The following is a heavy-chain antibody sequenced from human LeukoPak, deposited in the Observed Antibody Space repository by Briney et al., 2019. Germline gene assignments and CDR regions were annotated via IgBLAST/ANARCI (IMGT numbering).Heavy chain of an antibody. Sequence: GGSLRLSCAASGFRFKNYAMAWVRQPPGKGLEWVSTISASGGGTYYADSVMGRFTISRDNSKDTLSLQMNSLRVEDTAVYYCAREWPVVPAAIGSFDYWGQGTLVTVSS. CDR2: ISASGGGT. CDR1: GFRFKNYA. CDR3: AREWPVVPAAIGSFDY. V-gene: IGHV3-23*01. J-gene: IGHJ4*02. D-gene: IGHD2-2*02.